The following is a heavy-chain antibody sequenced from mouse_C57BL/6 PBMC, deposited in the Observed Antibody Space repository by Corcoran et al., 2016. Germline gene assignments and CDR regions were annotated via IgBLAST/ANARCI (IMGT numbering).Heavy chain of an antibody. CDR2: INTYSGVP. V-gene: IGHV9-3*01. CDR1: GYTFTTYG. Sequence: QIQLVQSGPELKKPGETVKISCKASGYTFTTYGMSWVKQAPGMGLKWMGWINTYSGVPTYADDFKGRFAFSLETSASTAYLQINNLKNEDTATYFCARRYGSSYGYFDVWGTGTTVTVSS. CDR3: ARRYGSSYGYFDV. J-gene: IGHJ1*03. D-gene: IGHD1-1*01.